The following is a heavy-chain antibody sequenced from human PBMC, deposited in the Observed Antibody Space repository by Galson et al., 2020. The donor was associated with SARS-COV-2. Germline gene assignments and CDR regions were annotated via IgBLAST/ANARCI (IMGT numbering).Heavy chain of an antibody. D-gene: IGHD3-16*01. Sequence: GESLKISCKASGYTFSSYAMHWVRQAPGQRLEWMGWINTANGNTRYSQNLQGRVTITRDTSARIAYMELSSLRSEDTAVYYCARNSGGGDFDYWGQGTLVTVSS. CDR2: INTANGNT. CDR1: GYTFSSYA. CDR3: ARNSGGGDFDY. J-gene: IGHJ4*02. V-gene: IGHV1-3*04.